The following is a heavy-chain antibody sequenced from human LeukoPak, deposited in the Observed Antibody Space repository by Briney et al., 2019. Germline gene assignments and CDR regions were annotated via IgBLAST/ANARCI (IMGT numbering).Heavy chain of an antibody. J-gene: IGHJ4*02. CDR2: IIPILGIA. CDR1: GGTFSSYA. D-gene: IGHD3-3*01. CDR3: VRGGALYYDFWD. Sequence: SVRVSCKASGGTFSSYAISWVRQAPGQGLEWMGRIIPILGIANYAQKFQGRVTITADKSTGTAYMELSRLRSDDTAVYYCVRGGALYYDFWDWGQGTLVTVSS. V-gene: IGHV1-69*04.